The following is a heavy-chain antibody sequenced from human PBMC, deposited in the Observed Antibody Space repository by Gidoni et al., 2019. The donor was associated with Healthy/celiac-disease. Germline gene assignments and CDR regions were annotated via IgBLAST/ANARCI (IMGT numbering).Heavy chain of an antibody. V-gene: IGHV3-9*01. CDR2: ISWNSGSI. CDR3: AKDRGMITFGELGH. CDR1: GFTFDDYA. D-gene: IGHD3-16*01. J-gene: IGHJ4*02. Sequence: EVQLVESGGGLVQPGRSLRLSCAASGFTFDDYAMHWVRQAPGKGLEWVSGISWNSGSIGYADSVKGRFTISRDNAKNSLYLQMNSLRAEDTALYYCAKDRGMITFGELGHWGQGTLVTVSS.